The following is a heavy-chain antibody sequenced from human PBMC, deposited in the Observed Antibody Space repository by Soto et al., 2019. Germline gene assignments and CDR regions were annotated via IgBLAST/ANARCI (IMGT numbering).Heavy chain of an antibody. CDR1: GGSISSGGYY. CDR2: IYYSGST. Sequence: SETLSLTCTVSGGSISSGGYYWSWIRQHPGKGLEWIGYIYYSGSTYYNPSLKSRVTISVDTSKNQFSLKLSSVTAADTAVYYCARDRWVWGSYRPVYYCYGMDVWGQGTTVTVSS. V-gene: IGHV4-31*03. J-gene: IGHJ6*02. CDR3: ARDRWVWGSYRPVYYCYGMDV. D-gene: IGHD3-16*02.